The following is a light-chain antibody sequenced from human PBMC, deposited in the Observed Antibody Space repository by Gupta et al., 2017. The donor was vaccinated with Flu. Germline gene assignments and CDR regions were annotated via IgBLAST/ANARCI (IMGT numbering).Light chain of an antibody. CDR2: GTT. V-gene: IGLV1-40*01. CDR1: SSNIGAGSD. CDR3: QFFDSRLSGSI. Sequence: TQPPSVSGAPGQRVTISCTGSSSNIGAGSDVHRYQQLPGQAPNLLIYGTTNRPSGIPDRFSGSKSGTSASLAITGLQAEDEADYYCQFFDSRLSGSIFGGGTKLTVL. J-gene: IGLJ2*01.